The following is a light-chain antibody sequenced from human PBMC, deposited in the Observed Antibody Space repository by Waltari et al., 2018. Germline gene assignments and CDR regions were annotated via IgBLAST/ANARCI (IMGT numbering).Light chain of an antibody. CDR1: QTISRY. Sequence: DVQMTQSPSSLSASVGDTVTITCRASQTISRYLNWYQQQPGKAPKLLIYAASPLQSEVPSRCTGSGSGTDFTLTISSVQPEDFATYYCQQSYSTPRTFGQGTKLDIK. V-gene: IGKV1-39*01. CDR3: QQSYSTPRT. CDR2: AAS. J-gene: IGKJ2*01.